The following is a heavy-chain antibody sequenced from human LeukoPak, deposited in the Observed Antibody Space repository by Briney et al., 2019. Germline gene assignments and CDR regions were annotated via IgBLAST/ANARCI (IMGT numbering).Heavy chain of an antibody. CDR1: GYTFTSYY. D-gene: IGHD6-13*01. Sequence: ASVKVSCKASGYTFTSYYMHWVRQAPGQELEWMGIINPSGGSTSYAQKFQGRVTMTRDTSTSTVYMELSSLRSEDTAVYYCARGIAAAGTGGGAFDYWGQGTLVTVSS. J-gene: IGHJ4*02. CDR3: ARGIAAAGTGGGAFDY. CDR2: INPSGGST. V-gene: IGHV1-46*01.